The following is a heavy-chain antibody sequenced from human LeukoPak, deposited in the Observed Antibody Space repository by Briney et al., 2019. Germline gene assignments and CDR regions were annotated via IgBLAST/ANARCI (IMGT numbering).Heavy chain of an antibody. CDR1: GGSISSSSYY. D-gene: IGHD2-2*01. J-gene: IGHJ4*02. CDR3: ARYCKTTSCYTHDY. Sequence: SETLSLTCTVSGGSISSSSYYWGWIRQPPGKGLEWIGSIYYSGSTYYNPSLKSRVTISVDTSKNQFSLRLSSVTAADTAVYYCARYCKTTSCYTHDYWGQGTLVTVSS. CDR2: IYYSGST. V-gene: IGHV4-39*07.